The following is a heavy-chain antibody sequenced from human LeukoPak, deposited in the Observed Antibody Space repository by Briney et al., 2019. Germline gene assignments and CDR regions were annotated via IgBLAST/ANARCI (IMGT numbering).Heavy chain of an antibody. CDR3: ARAVSVTTPYFDY. Sequence: ASVKVSCKASVYIFTNYAIHWVRQAAGQGLEGMGWINPYNGNTNYAQKFQGRVTMTTVTSTSTAYMEVKNLRSDDTAVYYCARAVSVTTPYFDYWGQGSLVTVSS. J-gene: IGHJ4*02. V-gene: IGHV1-18*01. CDR2: INPYNGNT. D-gene: IGHD4-17*01. CDR1: VYIFTNYA.